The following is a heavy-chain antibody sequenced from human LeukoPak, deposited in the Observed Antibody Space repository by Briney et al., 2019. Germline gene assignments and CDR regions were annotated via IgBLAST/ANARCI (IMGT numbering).Heavy chain of an antibody. Sequence: PSETLSLTCTVSGGSISSYYWSWIRQAPGKGLEWIGYISFTGRTDYNPSLKSRVTMSVDTSKNQFSLKVTSVTAADTAVYYCARDHPRFDPWGQGALVTVSS. CDR1: GGSISSYY. J-gene: IGHJ5*02. CDR2: ISFTGRT. CDR3: ARDHPRFDP. V-gene: IGHV4-59*01.